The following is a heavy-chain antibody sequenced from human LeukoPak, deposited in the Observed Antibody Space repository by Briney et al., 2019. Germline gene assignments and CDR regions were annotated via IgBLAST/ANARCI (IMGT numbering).Heavy chain of an antibody. Sequence: SETLSLTCTVSGGSISSSYYWGWIRQPPGKGLEWIGSIYYSGSTYYNPSLKSRVTISVDTSKNQFSLKLSSVTAADTAVYYCALGIAGAFDYWGQGTLVTVSS. CDR1: GGSISSSYY. CDR2: IYYSGST. J-gene: IGHJ4*02. D-gene: IGHD1-26*01. V-gene: IGHV4-39*01. CDR3: ALGIAGAFDY.